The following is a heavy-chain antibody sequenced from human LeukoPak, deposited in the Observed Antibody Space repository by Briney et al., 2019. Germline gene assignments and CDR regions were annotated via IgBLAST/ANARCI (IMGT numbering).Heavy chain of an antibody. Sequence: GGSLRLSCAASGFTFSSYWMTWVRQAPGKGLEWVANIKQDGSETYYVDSVMGRFTISRDNAKNPLYLQMNSLRAEDTAVYYCARETIHDRAFDIWGQGTMVTVSS. D-gene: IGHD1-1*01. J-gene: IGHJ3*02. CDR3: ARETIHDRAFDI. CDR1: GFTFSSYW. CDR2: IKQDGSET. V-gene: IGHV3-7*05.